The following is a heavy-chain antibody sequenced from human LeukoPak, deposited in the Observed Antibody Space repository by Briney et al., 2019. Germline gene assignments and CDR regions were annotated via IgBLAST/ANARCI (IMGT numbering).Heavy chain of an antibody. J-gene: IGHJ3*02. CDR1: GGSISSGDYY. CDR2: IYYSGST. V-gene: IGHV4-30-4*01. Sequence: PSQTLSLTCTVSGGSISSGDYYWSWIRQPPGKGLEWIGYIYYSGSTYYNPSLKSRVTISVDTSKNQFSLKLSSVTAADTAVYYCARGSDFWSGYYREAFDIWGQGTMVTVSS. CDR3: ARGSDFWSGYYREAFDI. D-gene: IGHD3-3*01.